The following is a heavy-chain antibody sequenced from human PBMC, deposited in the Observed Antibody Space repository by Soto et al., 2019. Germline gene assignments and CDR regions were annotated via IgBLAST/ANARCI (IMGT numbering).Heavy chain of an antibody. D-gene: IGHD4-17*01. J-gene: IGHJ6*02. CDR2: IHYSGSV. CDR3: VREDDGGDRDYYGLDV. Sequence: QVQLQESGPGLVRPSQTLSLTCTVSGGSISSDHYHWTWIRQTPGKGLEWLGYIHYSGSVYYNPSLQSRVTMSVETSKNLFSLKLSSVTAADTAVYFCVREDDGGDRDYYGLDVWGQGTTVTVSS. CDR1: GGSISSDHYH. V-gene: IGHV4-30-4*01.